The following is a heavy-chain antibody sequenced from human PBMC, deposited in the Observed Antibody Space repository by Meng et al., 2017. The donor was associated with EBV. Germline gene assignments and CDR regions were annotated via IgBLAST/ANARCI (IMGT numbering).Heavy chain of an antibody. CDR1: GGSVNGYF. Sequence: QVQLQQWGAGLLKPSXXLSLTRAVYGGSVNGYFWSWIRQPPGKGLEWIGELHHSGSTNYNPSLKSRLRISVDTSKNQFSLNLTSVTAADTAVYYCARVSPKRYFDYLAPPDYWGQGTLFNVSS. CDR3: ARVSPKRYFDYLAPPDY. CDR2: LHHSGST. D-gene: IGHD3-9*01. J-gene: IGHJ4*02. V-gene: IGHV4-34*01.